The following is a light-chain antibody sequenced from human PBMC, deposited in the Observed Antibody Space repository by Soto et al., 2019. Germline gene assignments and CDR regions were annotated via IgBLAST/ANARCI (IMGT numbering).Light chain of an antibody. CDR1: SSDVGSYNY. V-gene: IGLV2-14*03. J-gene: IGLJ3*02. Sequence: QSALTQPASVSGSPGQSITISCTGTSSDVGSYNYVSWYQQHPDKAPKLMIYDVSNRPSGVSNRFSGSKSGNTASLTISGLEAEDEADYSCSSFTSSNTVVFGGGTKLTVL. CDR2: DVS. CDR3: SSFTSSNTVV.